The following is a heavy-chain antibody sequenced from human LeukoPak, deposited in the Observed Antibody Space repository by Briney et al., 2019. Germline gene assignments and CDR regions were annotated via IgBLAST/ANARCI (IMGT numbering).Heavy chain of an antibody. J-gene: IGHJ5*02. V-gene: IGHV1-2*02. Sequence: ASVKVSCKASGYTFTGYYMHWVRQAPGQGLEWMGWINPNSGGTNYAQKFQGRVTMTRDTSISTAYMELSRLRSDDTAVYYCARGRWGYSSVMHWFDPWGQGTLVTVSS. CDR1: GYTFTGYY. CDR3: ARGRWGYSSVMHWFDP. CDR2: INPNSGGT. D-gene: IGHD6-19*01.